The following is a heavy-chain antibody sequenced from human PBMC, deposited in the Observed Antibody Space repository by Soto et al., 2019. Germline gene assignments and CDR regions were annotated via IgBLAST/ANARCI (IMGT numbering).Heavy chain of an antibody. Sequence: KSSETLSLTCAVSGGSISSSNWWHWVRQPPGKGLEWIGEIHHSGTTNYNPSLKSRVAISVDKSKNQFSLKLNSVTAADTAVYYCARVRQYCSGTSCYLDPWGQGTLVTVSS. CDR3: ARVRQYCSGTSCYLDP. CDR2: IHHSGTT. V-gene: IGHV4-4*02. CDR1: GGSISSSNW. J-gene: IGHJ5*02. D-gene: IGHD2-2*01.